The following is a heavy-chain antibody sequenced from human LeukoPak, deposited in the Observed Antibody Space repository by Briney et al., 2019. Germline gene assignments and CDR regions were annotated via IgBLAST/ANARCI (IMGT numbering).Heavy chain of an antibody. CDR2: LSKSGNT. J-gene: IGHJ6*02. D-gene: IGHD3-10*01. V-gene: IGHV4-59*01. Sequence: TASETLSLTCTVSGGSISSYYWSWIRLPPGKGLEWIGYLSKSGNTNYSPSLKSRVTIFGDTSKNQFSLKLSSVTAADTAVYYCARALEWFGDVYYYGMDVWGQGTTVTVSS. CDR1: GGSISSYY. CDR3: ARALEWFGDVYYYGMDV.